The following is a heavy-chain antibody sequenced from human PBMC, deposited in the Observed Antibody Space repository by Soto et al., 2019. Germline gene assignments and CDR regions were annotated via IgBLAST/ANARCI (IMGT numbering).Heavy chain of an antibody. CDR3: ARSVPLITMVRGVSNWFDP. D-gene: IGHD3-10*01. Sequence: ASVKVSCKASGYTFTSYGISWVRQAPGQGLEWMGWISAYNGNTNYAQKLQGRVTMTTDTSTSTAYMELRSLRSDDTAVYYCARSVPLITMVRGVSNWFDPWGQGTLVTVS. J-gene: IGHJ5*02. CDR2: ISAYNGNT. V-gene: IGHV1-18*01. CDR1: GYTFTSYG.